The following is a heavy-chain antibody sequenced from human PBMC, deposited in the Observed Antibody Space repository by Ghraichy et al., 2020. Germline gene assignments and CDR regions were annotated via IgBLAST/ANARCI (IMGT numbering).Heavy chain of an antibody. CDR2: IYYSGST. CDR1: GGSISSYY. J-gene: IGHJ5*02. Sequence: SQTLSLTCTVSGGSISSYYWSWIRQPPGKGLEWIGYIYYSGSTNYNPSLKSRVTISVDTSKNQFSLKLSSVTAADTAVYYCARGVDGGDFWSGANWFDPWGQGTLVTVSS. D-gene: IGHD3-3*01. V-gene: IGHV4-59*01. CDR3: ARGVDGGDFWSGANWFDP.